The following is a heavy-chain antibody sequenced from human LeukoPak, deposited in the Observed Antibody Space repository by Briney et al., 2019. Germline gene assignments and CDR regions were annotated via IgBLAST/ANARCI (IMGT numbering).Heavy chain of an antibody. V-gene: IGHV3-21*01. CDR1: GFSFSTYS. CDR3: ARVSSVPTPRALDY. D-gene: IGHD4/OR15-4a*01. CDR2: IIGSSNYI. J-gene: IGHJ4*02. Sequence: GGSLRLSCAASGFSFSTYSMNWVRQAPGKGPEWVSSIIGSSNYIFYTDSVKGRFTVSRDNAKNSLYLEMNSLRGEDTAVYYCARVSSVPTPRALDYWGQGTLVTVSS.